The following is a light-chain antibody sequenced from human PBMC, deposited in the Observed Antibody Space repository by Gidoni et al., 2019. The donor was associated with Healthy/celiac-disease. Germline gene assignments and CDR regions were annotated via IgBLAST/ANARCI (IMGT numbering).Light chain of an antibody. CDR2: DAA. CDR3: QQRSNWPLYT. V-gene: IGKV3-11*01. J-gene: IGKJ2*01. CDR1: QSVSSY. Sequence: EIVLTQSPATLSLSPGERATLTCRASQSVSSYLAWYQQKPGQATRLLIYDAATRATGIPARFSGGGSGTDFTLTISSLVPEDFAVYYCQQRSNWPLYTFGQXTKLEIK.